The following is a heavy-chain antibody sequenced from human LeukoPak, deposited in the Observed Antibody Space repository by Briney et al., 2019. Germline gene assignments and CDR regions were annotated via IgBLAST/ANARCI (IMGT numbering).Heavy chain of an antibody. D-gene: IGHD3-10*01. CDR3: ARAGLIITSGIDY. V-gene: IGHV4-38-2*01. J-gene: IGHJ4*02. CDR1: GYSISRGYY. CDR2: VYHTGST. Sequence: SETLSLTCAVSGYSISRGYYWALIRQPPGKGMEWIGTVYHTGSTYYNPSLDSRVTISVDTSKNEFSLNLKSVTAADTAVYYCARAGLIITSGIDYWGQGALVTVSS.